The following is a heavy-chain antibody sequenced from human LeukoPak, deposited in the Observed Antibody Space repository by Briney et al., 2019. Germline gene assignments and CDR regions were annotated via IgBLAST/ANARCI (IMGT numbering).Heavy chain of an antibody. V-gene: IGHV3-30*18. CDR3: AKISSGPTGY. D-gene: IGHD6-19*01. J-gene: IGHJ4*02. CDR1: GFTFSIYG. Sequence: GGSLRLSCAASGFTFSIYGMHWVRQAPGKGLEWVAVISYDGSNKYYADSVKGRFTISRDNSKNTLYLQMNSLRAEDTAVYYCAKISSGPTGYWGQATLVTVSS. CDR2: ISYDGSNK.